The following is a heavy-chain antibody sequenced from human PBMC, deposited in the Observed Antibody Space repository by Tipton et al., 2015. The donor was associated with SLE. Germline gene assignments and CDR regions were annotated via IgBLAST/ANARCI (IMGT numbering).Heavy chain of an antibody. CDR2: ITGSGDRT. D-gene: IGHD3-3*01. CDR1: GFTFSKYA. CDR3: ARSPVDYWNGYSA. Sequence: GSLRLSCAASGFTFSKYAMSWVRQAPGKGLEWVSAITGSGDRTYYIDSVKGRFTTPRDNSKNSLYLQMNGLRAEDTAVYYCARSPVDYWNGYSAWGQGTLVAVSS. J-gene: IGHJ4*02. V-gene: IGHV3-23*01.